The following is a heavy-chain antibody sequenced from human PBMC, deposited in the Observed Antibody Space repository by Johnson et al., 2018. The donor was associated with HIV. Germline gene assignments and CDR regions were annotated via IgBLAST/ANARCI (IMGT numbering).Heavy chain of an antibody. Sequence: MLLVESGGGLVQPGGSLRLSCAASGFIVSNNYMNWVRQTPGKGLEWVSILHRDGDPYYADSVKGRFTISRDNSRNMLYLQMNSLRPEDTAVYYCARDGRDLVTRGGFDVWGPGTVVTVSS. J-gene: IGHJ3*01. CDR3: ARDGRDLVTRGGFDV. CDR2: LHRDGDP. CDR1: GFIVSNNY. V-gene: IGHV3-66*02. D-gene: IGHD5-18*01.